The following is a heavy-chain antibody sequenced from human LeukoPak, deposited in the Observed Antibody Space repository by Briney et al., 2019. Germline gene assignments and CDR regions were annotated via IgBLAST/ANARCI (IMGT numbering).Heavy chain of an antibody. CDR1: GLTFSSYS. CDR3: ASGATTLLGY. D-gene: IGHD1-26*01. J-gene: IGHJ4*02. Sequence: GGSLRLSCTASGLTFSSYSMNWVRQAPGKGLEWVSYISGSSSTIHYADSVKGRFTISRDNAKNSLYLQMNTLRAEDTAVYYCASGATTLLGYWGQGTLVTVSS. V-gene: IGHV3-48*01. CDR2: ISGSSSTI.